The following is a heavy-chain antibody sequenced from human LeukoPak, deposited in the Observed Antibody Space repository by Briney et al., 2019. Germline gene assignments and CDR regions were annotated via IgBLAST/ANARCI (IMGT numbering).Heavy chain of an antibody. Sequence: GASVKVSCKASGGTFSSYAISWVRQAPGQGLEWMGGIIPIFGTANYAQKFQGRVTITADESTSTAYMELSSLRSEDTAVYYCARVSGLPVGIYFFDHWGQGTLATVSS. J-gene: IGHJ4*02. CDR3: ARVSGLPVGIYFFDH. D-gene: IGHD3-22*01. CDR2: IIPIFGTA. V-gene: IGHV1-69*13. CDR1: GGTFSSYA.